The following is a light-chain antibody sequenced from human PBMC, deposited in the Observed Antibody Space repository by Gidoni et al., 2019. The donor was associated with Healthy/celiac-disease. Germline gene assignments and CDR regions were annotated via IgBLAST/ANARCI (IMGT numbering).Light chain of an antibody. CDR2: QDS. V-gene: IGLV3-1*01. CDR1: KLGDKY. J-gene: IGLJ2*01. Sequence: SCELTRPPSLSVSPGQTASITCSGDKLGDKYACWYQQKPGQSPVLVIYQDSKRPSGIPERFSGSNSGNTATLTISGTQAMDEADYYCQAWDSSVVFGGGTKLTVL. CDR3: QAWDSSVV.